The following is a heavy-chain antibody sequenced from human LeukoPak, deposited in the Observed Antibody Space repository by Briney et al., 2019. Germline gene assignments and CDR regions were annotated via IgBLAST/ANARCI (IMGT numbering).Heavy chain of an antibody. CDR1: GGTFSSYP. Sequence: ASVKVSCKASGGTFSSYPISWVRQAPGQGLAWMGGIIPMFGTTNYALKFQGRFMITADESTSTAYMELSSLKSEDTAVYYCARVTQRDSNLYGMDVWGQGTTVTVSS. CDR3: ARVTQRDSNLYGMDV. V-gene: IGHV1-69*13. CDR2: IIPMFGTT. J-gene: IGHJ6*02. D-gene: IGHD4-11*01.